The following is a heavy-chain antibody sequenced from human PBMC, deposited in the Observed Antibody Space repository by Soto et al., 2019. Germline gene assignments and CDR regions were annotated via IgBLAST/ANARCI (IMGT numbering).Heavy chain of an antibody. J-gene: IGHJ6*02. V-gene: IGHV4-31*03. Sequence: SLTCTVSGGSISSGGYYWSWIRQHPGKGLEWIGYIYYSGSTYYNPSLKSRVTISVDTSKNQFSLKLSSVTAADTAVYYCARVSRSNLYGMDVWGQGTTVTVSS. CDR2: IYYSGST. CDR1: GGSISSGGYY. D-gene: IGHD4-4*01. CDR3: ARVSRSNLYGMDV.